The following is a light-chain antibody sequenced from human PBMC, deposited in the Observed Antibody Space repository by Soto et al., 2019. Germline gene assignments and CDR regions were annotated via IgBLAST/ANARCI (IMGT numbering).Light chain of an antibody. V-gene: IGLV2-8*01. CDR2: DVS. Sequence: QSVLTQPPSASGSPGQSVTISCTGTSSDVGGYNYVSWYQQHPGKAPKLMIYDVSSRPSGVPDRFSGSKSGNTASLTVSGLQAEDEADYYCSSYXGTHIVFGTGTKVTVL. CDR3: SSYXGTHIV. J-gene: IGLJ1*01. CDR1: SSDVGGYNY.